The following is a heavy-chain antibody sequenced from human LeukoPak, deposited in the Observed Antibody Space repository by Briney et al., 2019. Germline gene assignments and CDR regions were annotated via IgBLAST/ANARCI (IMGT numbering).Heavy chain of an antibody. Sequence: PSETLSLTCTVSGGSISSGDYYWSWIRQPPGKGLEWIGYIYYSGSTYYNPSLKSRVTISVDTSKNQFSLKLSSVTAADTAVYYCARGVHNPMVYAIEHFDYWGQGTLVTVSS. CDR3: ARGVHNPMVYAIEHFDY. CDR2: IYYSGST. CDR1: GGSISSGDYY. V-gene: IGHV4-30-4*01. D-gene: IGHD2-8*01. J-gene: IGHJ4*02.